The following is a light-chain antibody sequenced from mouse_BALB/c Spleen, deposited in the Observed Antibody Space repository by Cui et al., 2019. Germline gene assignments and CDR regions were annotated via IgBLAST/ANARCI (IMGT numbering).Light chain of an antibody. V-gene: IGKV4-55*01. CDR2: DTS. CDR3: QQWSSYPRT. J-gene: IGKJ1*01. CDR1: SSVSY. Sequence: QIVLTQSPAIMSASRGEEVNMTCSGSSSVSYMYWYQQKPGSSPRLLIYDTSNLASGVPVRFSGSGSGTSYSLTISRMEAEDAATYYCQQWSSYPRTFGGGTKLEIK.